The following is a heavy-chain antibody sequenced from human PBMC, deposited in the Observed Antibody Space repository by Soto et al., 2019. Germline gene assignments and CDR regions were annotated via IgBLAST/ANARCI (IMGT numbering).Heavy chain of an antibody. V-gene: IGHV3-64*01. CDR2: ISSNGGST. CDR1: GFTFSSYA. Sequence: EVQLVESGGGLVQPGGSLRLSCAASGFTFSSYAMHWVRQAPGKGLEYVSAISSNGGSTYYANSVKGRFIISRDNSKNTLYLQMGSLRAEDMAVYYCATNYGDYYYYGMDVWGQGTTVTVSS. J-gene: IGHJ6*02. D-gene: IGHD4-17*01. CDR3: ATNYGDYYYYGMDV.